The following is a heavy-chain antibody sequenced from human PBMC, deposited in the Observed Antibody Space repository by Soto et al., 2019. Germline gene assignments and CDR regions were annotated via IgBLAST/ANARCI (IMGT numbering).Heavy chain of an antibody. CDR1: GFTFSNAW. J-gene: IGHJ6*03. CDR3: TTDRDGDYHYYYYYMDV. V-gene: IGHV3-15*01. Sequence: EVQLVESGGGLVKPGGSLRLSCAASGFTFSNAWMSWVRQAPGKGLEWVGRIKSKTDGGTTDYAAPVKGRFTISRDDSKNTLYLQMNSLKTEDTAVYYCTTDRDGDYHYYYYYMDVWGKGTTVTVSS. D-gene: IGHD4-17*01. CDR2: IKSKTDGGTT.